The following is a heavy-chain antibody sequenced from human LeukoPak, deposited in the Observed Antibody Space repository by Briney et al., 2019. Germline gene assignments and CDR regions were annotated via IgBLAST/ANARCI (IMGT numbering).Heavy chain of an antibody. Sequence: PGGSLRLSCAASGFTFSSYWMSWVRQAPGKGLEWVATIKNDESEKNYVDSVKGRFTISRDNAKNSLYLQMSGLRAEDTAVYFCATADWFSFDFWGQGTLVTVSS. V-gene: IGHV3-7*04. J-gene: IGHJ4*02. CDR3: ATADWFSFDF. CDR1: GFTFSSYW. CDR2: IKNDESEK. D-gene: IGHD3-9*01.